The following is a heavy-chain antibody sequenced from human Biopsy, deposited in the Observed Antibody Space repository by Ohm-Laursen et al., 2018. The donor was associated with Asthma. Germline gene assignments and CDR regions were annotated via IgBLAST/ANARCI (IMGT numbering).Heavy chain of an antibody. CDR2: ISSGGGTI. Sequence: SLSLSCTATGFTLSSYAIHWVRQAPGKGLEWVSVISSGGGTIDYADSVKGRFTISRNISTNTVYLQMDSLSADDTAVYYCAKVGHGYGDYVGYLDPWGQGTLVTVSS. V-gene: IGHV3-23*01. CDR3: AKVGHGYGDYVGYLDP. D-gene: IGHD4-17*01. J-gene: IGHJ5*02. CDR1: GFTLSSYA.